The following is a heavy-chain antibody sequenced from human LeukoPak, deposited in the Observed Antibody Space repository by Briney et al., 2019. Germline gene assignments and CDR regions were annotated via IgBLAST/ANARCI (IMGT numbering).Heavy chain of an antibody. CDR1: GGSISSYY. CDR2: IYYSGST. Sequence: PSETLSLTCTVSGGSISSYYWSWIRQPPGKGLEWIGYIYYSGSTNYNPSLKSRVTISVDTSKNQFSLKLSSVTAADTAVYYCARNNYDFWSGYYRHWGQGTLVTVSS. J-gene: IGHJ4*02. D-gene: IGHD3-3*01. V-gene: IGHV4-59*01. CDR3: ARNNYDFWSGYYRH.